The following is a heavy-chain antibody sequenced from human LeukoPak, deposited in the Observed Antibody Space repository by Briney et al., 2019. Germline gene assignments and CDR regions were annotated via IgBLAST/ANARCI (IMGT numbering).Heavy chain of an antibody. Sequence: GGSLRLSCAASGFTFSSYWMSWVRQAPGKGLEWVANIKQDGSEKYYVDFVKGRFTISRDNAKNSLYLQMNSLRAEDTAVYYCAREGDILTGYFHYWGQGTLVTVSS. J-gene: IGHJ4*02. CDR2: IKQDGSEK. D-gene: IGHD3-9*01. V-gene: IGHV3-7*03. CDR3: AREGDILTGYFHY. CDR1: GFTFSSYW.